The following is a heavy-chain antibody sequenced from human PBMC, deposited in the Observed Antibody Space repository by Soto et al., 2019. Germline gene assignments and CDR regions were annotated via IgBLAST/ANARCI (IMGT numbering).Heavy chain of an antibody. CDR1: GFTFSSYD. J-gene: IGHJ6*02. V-gene: IGHV3-13*01. D-gene: IGHD6-6*01. CDR3: ARGSSGSSICYKGLDV. CDR2: IGTAGDT. Sequence: GGSLRLSCAASGFTFSSYDMHWVRQATGKGLEWVSAIGTAGDTYYPGSVKSRFTISRENAKNSLYLQISSLRGGDTEEYYCARGSSGSSICYKGLDVWGQGTMVTVSS.